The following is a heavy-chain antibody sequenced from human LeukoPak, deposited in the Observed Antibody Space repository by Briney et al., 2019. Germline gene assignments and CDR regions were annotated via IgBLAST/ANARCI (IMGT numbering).Heavy chain of an antibody. CDR2: IGTAGDT. V-gene: IGHV3-13*01. J-gene: IGHJ4*02. Sequence: RTGGPLGSSVAALGLPFVGYALTGAGKVTGKGLEWVSAIGTAGDTYYPGSVKGRFTISRDNAKNTVYLQMNNLTFDDTAVYYCVRGGDDPDYWGQGTLVTVSS. D-gene: IGHD3-16*01. CDR1: GLPFVGYA. CDR3: VRGGDDPDY.